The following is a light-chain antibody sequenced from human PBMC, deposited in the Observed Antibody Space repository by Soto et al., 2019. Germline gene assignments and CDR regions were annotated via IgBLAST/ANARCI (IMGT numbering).Light chain of an antibody. V-gene: IGKV3-20*01. CDR2: GAF. CDR1: QIVTSSQ. Sequence: EIVMTQSPGTLSLSPREGVTLSCSAGQIVTSSQLAWYQQKPGQAPRLLVFGAFSRVLGIPDRFSGSGSGTDFTLTISRLEPEDFAVYYCHHYGSSPLPVGQGGRLAI. CDR3: HHYGSSPLP. J-gene: IGKJ5*01.